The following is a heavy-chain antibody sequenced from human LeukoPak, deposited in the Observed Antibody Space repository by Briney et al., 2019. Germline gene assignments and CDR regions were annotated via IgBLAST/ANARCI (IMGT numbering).Heavy chain of an antibody. Sequence: GXSLKISCKGSGYSFTSYWIGWVRQLPGKGLEWMGIIYPGDSDTRYSPSFQGQVTISADKSISTAYLQWSSLKASDTAMYYCARYGCSSTSCYSYYYMDVWAKGPRSPSP. CDR1: GYSFTSYW. V-gene: IGHV5-51*01. CDR3: ARYGCSSTSCYSYYYMDV. D-gene: IGHD2-2*02. J-gene: IGHJ6*03. CDR2: IYPGDSDT.